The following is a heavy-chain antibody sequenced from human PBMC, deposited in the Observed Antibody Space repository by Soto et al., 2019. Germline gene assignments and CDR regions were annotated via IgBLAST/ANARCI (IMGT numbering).Heavy chain of an antibody. CDR2: ISSSSSYI. CDR3: ESGFRHRDLTWAFDY. CDR1: GFTFSSYS. J-gene: IGHJ4*02. D-gene: IGHD7-27*01. Sequence: GGSLRLSCAASGFTFSSYSMNWVRQAPGKGLEWVSSISSSSSYIYYADSVKGRFTISRDNAKNSLYLQMNSLRAEDTAVYYCESGFRHRDLTWAFDYWGQGTLVTVYS. V-gene: IGHV3-21*01.